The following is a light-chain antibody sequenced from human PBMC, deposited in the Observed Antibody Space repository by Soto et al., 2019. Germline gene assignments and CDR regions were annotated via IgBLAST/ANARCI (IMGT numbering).Light chain of an antibody. J-gene: IGKJ2*01. V-gene: IGKV3-20*01. CDR2: GAS. CDR1: QIFSSDY. Sequence: EIVLTQSPGTLSLSPGERATLSCRASQIFSSDYLAWYQQKPGQAPRLLIHGASSRATGIPDRFSGSGSGTDFTLTISRLEPEDFAVYYCQQYGRSPYTVGQGTKVDIK. CDR3: QQYGRSPYT.